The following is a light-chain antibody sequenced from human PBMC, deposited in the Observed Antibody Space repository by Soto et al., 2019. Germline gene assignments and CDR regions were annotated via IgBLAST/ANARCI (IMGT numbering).Light chain of an antibody. CDR1: QDISSY. Sequence: DIQLTQSPSFLSASVGDRVTITCRASQDISSYLAWYQQRPGKVPRFLTHSESTLQSGVPSRFSATGSGTTFTLTISSLQPEDIATYYCQQLNRFPRTFGQGTKVEV. CDR2: SES. V-gene: IGKV1-9*01. J-gene: IGKJ1*01. CDR3: QQLNRFPRT.